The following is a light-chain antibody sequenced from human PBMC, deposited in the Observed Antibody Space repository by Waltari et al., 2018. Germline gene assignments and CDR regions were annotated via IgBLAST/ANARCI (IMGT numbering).Light chain of an antibody. CDR1: ALPKKY. J-gene: IGLJ2*01. CDR3: QSTESSGTYVV. V-gene: IGLV3-25*03. Sequence: SYELTQPPSVSVSPGQTATITCSGDALPKKYAFWYRQKPGQAPALVIYKDNKRPSGISERLSGSSSGTTVTLTISGVQAEDEADYYCQSTESSGTYVVFGGGTKLTVL. CDR2: KDN.